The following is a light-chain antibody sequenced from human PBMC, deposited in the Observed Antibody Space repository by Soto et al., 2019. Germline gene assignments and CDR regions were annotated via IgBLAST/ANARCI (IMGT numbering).Light chain of an antibody. Sequence: QSALTQPPSASGSPGQSVTISCTGSSSDVGAYNYVSWYQQHAGKAPKLVIYEVTKRPSGVPDRFSGSKSANTASLTVFGLQAEDEADYYCSSFASSNTWVFCGGTKLTVL. CDR2: EVT. CDR1: SSDVGAYNY. CDR3: SSFASSNTWV. J-gene: IGLJ3*02. V-gene: IGLV2-8*01.